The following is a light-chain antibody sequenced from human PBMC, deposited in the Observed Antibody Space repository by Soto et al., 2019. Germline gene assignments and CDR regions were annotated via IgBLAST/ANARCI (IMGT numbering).Light chain of an antibody. V-gene: IGKV3-15*01. CDR2: GAS. J-gene: IGKJ5*01. Sequence: EIVMTQSPATLSVSPGERATLSCRASQSVNSNYLAWYQQKPGQAPRLLIYGASTRATGVPPRFSGSGSGTEFTLTISSLQSEDLAVYYCQQYNNWPPITFGQGTRLEIK. CDR1: QSVNSN. CDR3: QQYNNWPPIT.